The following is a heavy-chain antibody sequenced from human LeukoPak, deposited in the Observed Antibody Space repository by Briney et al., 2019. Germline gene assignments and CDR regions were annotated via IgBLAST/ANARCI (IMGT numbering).Heavy chain of an antibody. J-gene: IGHJ4*02. CDR2: ISYDGSSK. D-gene: IGHD3-10*01. V-gene: IGHV3-30*04. CDR3: ARDYGSGSYPRIYFDY. CDR1: GFTFSNYA. Sequence: GGSLRLSCAASGFTFSNYAMHWVRQAPGDGLEWVAVISYDGSSKYYADSVKGRFTISRDNSKNTLYLQMNSLRAEDTAMYYCARDYGSGSYPRIYFDYWGQGTLVTVSS.